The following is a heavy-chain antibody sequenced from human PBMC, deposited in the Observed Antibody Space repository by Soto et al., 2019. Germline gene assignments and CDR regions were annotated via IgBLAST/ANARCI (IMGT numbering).Heavy chain of an antibody. CDR2: ISAYNGNT. D-gene: IGHD3-10*01. CDR1: GYTFTSYG. Sequence: GASVKVSCKASGYTFTSYGISWVRQAPGQGLEWMGWISAYNGNTNYAQKLQGRVTMTTDTSASTAYMELRSLRSEDTAVYYCAREYQNYYGSGSTDYYYYMDVWGKGTTVTVSS. CDR3: AREYQNYYGSGSTDYYYYMDV. J-gene: IGHJ6*03. V-gene: IGHV1-18*01.